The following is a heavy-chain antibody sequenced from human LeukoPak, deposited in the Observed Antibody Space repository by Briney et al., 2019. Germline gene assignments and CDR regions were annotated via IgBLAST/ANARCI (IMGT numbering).Heavy chain of an antibody. D-gene: IGHD2/OR15-2a*01. CDR1: GNYW. J-gene: IGHJ4*02. V-gene: IGHV3-74*01. CDR2: INSDGSWT. Sequence: GGSLKLSCAASGNYWMHWVRQAPGKGLVWVSHINSDGSWTSYADSVKGRFTISKDNAKNTVYLQMNSLRAEDTAVYYCVSFYETYWGRGTLVTVSS. CDR3: VSFYETY.